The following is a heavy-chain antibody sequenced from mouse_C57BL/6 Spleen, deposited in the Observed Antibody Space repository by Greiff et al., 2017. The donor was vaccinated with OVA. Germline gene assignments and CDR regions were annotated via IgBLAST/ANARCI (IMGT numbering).Heavy chain of an antibody. J-gene: IGHJ1*03. CDR1: GYTFTDYY. CDR2: INPNNGGP. Sequence: VQLQQSGPELVKPGASVKISCKASGYTFTDYYMNWVKQSHGKSLEWIGDINPNNGGPSYNPKLKGKATLTVDKSSSTAYMELRSLTSEDSAVYYCASEENYYGSSYWYFDVWGTGTTVTVSS. V-gene: IGHV1-26*01. D-gene: IGHD1-1*01. CDR3: ASEENYYGSSYWYFDV.